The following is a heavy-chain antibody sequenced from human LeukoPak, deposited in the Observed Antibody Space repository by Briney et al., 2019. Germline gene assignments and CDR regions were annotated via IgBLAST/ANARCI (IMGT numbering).Heavy chain of an antibody. CDR1: GFTFSSYG. V-gene: IGHV3-48*04. CDR2: ISSSDSTI. CDR3: ARVAINDYGDYFDY. Sequence: SGGTLRLSCAASGFTFSSYGMNWVRQAPGKGLEWVSYISSSDSTIYYADSVKGRFTISRDNAKNSLYLQMNSLRAEDTAVYYCARVAINDYGDYFDYWGQGTLVTVSS. J-gene: IGHJ4*02. D-gene: IGHD4-17*01.